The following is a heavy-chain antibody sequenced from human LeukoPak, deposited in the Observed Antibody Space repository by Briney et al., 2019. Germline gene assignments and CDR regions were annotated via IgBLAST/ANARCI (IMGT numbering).Heavy chain of an antibody. CDR1: GFTFSSYA. V-gene: IGHV3-23*01. J-gene: IGHJ6*03. Sequence: GGSLRLSCAASGFTFSSYAVSWVRQAPAKGLEWVSSISSSGDSTYYADSVKGRFTISRDNSKNTLYLQMNSLRAEDTAVYYCAKDDYYYMDVWGKGTTVTVSS. CDR2: ISSSGDST. CDR3: AKDDYYYMDV.